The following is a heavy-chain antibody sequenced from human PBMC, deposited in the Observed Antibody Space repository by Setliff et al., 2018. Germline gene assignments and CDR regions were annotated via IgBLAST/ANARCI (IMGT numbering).Heavy chain of an antibody. D-gene: IGHD3-22*01. CDR3: VTGMGTHYYDPSAQGPFAI. CDR2: IDGEGNNI. Sequence: QPVGSLRLSCVTSGFTFSNYWMHWVRQPQGKGLLWVSRIDGEGNNINYADSVKGRFTISRDNARNTVYLQMNGLRAEDTAVYYCVTGMGTHYYDPSAQGPFAIWGQGTMVTVSS. V-gene: IGHV3-74*01. CDR1: GFTFSNYW. J-gene: IGHJ3*02.